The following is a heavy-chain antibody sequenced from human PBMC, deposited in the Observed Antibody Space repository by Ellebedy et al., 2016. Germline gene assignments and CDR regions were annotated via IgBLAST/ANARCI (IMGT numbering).Heavy chain of an antibody. Sequence: SETLSLXXTVSGGSISTYYWSWIRQPAGKGLEWIGRMFSSGNTNYNPSLKSRVTMSVDTSKNQFSLRLSSVTAADTAVYYCAKAGAAHLSYGLLDWFDSWGQGTLVTVSS. CDR3: AKAGAAHLSYGLLDWFDS. D-gene: IGHD5-18*01. V-gene: IGHV4-4*07. J-gene: IGHJ5*01. CDR1: GGSISTYY. CDR2: MFSSGNT.